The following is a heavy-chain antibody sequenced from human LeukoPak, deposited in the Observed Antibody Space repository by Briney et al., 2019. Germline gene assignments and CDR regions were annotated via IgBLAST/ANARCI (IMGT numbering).Heavy chain of an antibody. CDR1: GDSISSGDYY. V-gene: IGHV4-61*02. CDR2: ISSSGST. J-gene: IGHJ6*03. CDR3: ARHKDYYYSYMDV. Sequence: PSETLSLTCTVSGDSISSGDYYWSWIRQPAGKGLEWIGRISSSGSTNYNPSLKSRVTISVDTSKNQFSLKLSSVTAAGTAVYYCARHKDYYYSYMDVWGKGTTVTISS.